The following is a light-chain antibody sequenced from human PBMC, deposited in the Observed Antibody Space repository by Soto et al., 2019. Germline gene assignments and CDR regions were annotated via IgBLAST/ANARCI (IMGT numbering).Light chain of an antibody. CDR3: QQSYSTPYT. CDR1: QSISSY. J-gene: IGKJ2*01. Sequence: DIQMTQSPYSLSASVGDRDTITCRASQSISSYLNWYQQKPGKAPKLLIYAASSLQSGVPSRFSCSGSGTDFTLTISSLQPEDFATYHCQQSYSTPYTVSRGTKLEIK. V-gene: IGKV1-39*01. CDR2: AAS.